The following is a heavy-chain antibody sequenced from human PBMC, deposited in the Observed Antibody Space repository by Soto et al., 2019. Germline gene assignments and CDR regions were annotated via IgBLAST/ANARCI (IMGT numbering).Heavy chain of an antibody. CDR2: IYFSGST. Sequence: PSETLSLTCTVSGGSISSSSYYWGWIRQPPGKGLEWIGSIYFSGSTYYNPSLKSRVTISVDTSKNQFSLKLSSVTAADTAVYYCASPFYSSSRLQVFDYWGQGTLVSVSA. V-gene: IGHV4-39*01. CDR1: GGSISSSSYY. J-gene: IGHJ4*02. CDR3: ASPFYSSSRLQVFDY. D-gene: IGHD6-6*01.